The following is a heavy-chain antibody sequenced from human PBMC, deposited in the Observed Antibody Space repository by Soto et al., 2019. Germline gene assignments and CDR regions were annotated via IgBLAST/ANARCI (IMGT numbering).Heavy chain of an antibody. V-gene: IGHV5-51*01. CDR2: IYPGDSDT. CDR3: ARLKETNYDILTGYYNYYYYGVDV. D-gene: IGHD3-9*01. Sequence: PGESLKISCKGSGYSFTNYWIGWVRQMPGKGLEWMGTIYPGDSDTRYSPSFQGQVTISADKSISTAYLQWSSLQASDTAMYYCARLKETNYDILTGYYNYYYYGVDVWGQGTTVTVSS. J-gene: IGHJ6*02. CDR1: GYSFTNYW.